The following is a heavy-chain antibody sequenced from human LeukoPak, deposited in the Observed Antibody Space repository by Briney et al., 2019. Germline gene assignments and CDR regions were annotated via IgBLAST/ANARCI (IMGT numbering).Heavy chain of an antibody. CDR1: DGSISSSY. J-gene: IGHJ3*02. D-gene: IGHD4-17*01. CDR3: ARPTGGAFDI. Sequence: SETLSLTCTVSDGSISSSYWSWIRQSPGKGLEWIGYIYYSGSTNYNPSLKSRVTISLDTSKNQFSLKLYSVTAADTAVYYCARPTGGAFDIWGQGTMVTVSS. CDR2: IYYSGST. V-gene: IGHV4-59*08.